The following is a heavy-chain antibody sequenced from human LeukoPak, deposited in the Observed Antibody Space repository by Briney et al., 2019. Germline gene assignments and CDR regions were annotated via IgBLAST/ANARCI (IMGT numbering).Heavy chain of an antibody. D-gene: IGHD1-20*01. CDR1: GGSISSYY. V-gene: IGHV4-59*01. Sequence: SETLSLTCTVSGGSISSYYWSWIRQPPGKGLEWIGYIYYSGSTNYNPSLKSRVTISVDTSKNQFSLKLSSVTAADTAVYYCARALRARITGTAASVYGMDVWGQGTTVTVSS. CDR3: ARALRARITGTAASVYGMDV. J-gene: IGHJ6*02. CDR2: IYYSGST.